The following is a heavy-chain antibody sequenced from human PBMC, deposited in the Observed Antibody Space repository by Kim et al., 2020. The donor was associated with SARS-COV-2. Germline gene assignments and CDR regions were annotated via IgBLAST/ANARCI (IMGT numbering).Heavy chain of an antibody. CDR3: ARSYCSGVSCSAVGAFDI. Sequence: SETLSLTCTISGGSISSSSYYWGWIRQPPGKGLEWIGSIYYSGSTYYNPSLKSRVTISVNTSKNQFSLKLSSVTAADTALYYCARSYCSGVSCSAVGAFDIWGRGTMVTVSS. V-gene: IGHV4-39*01. J-gene: IGHJ3*02. CDR1: GGSISSSSYY. CDR2: IYYSGST. D-gene: IGHD2-15*01.